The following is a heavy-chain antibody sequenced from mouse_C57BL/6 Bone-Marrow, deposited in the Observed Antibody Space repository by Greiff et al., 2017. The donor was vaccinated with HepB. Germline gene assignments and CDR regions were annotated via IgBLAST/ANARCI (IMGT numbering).Heavy chain of an antibody. D-gene: IGHD1-1*01. Sequence: QVQLQQPGAELVRPGSSVKLSCKASGYTFTSCWMHWVKQRPIQGLEWIGNIDPSDSETHYNQKFKDKATLTVDKSSSTAYMQLSSLTSEDSAVYYCARSDYYGSSLFAYWGQGTLVTVSA. J-gene: IGHJ3*01. CDR1: GYTFTSCW. CDR2: IDPSDSET. V-gene: IGHV1-52*01. CDR3: ARSDYYGSSLFAY.